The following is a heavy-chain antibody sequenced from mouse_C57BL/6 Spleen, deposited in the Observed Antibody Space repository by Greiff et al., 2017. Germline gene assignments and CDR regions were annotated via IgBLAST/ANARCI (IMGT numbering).Heavy chain of an antibody. Sequence: QVQLQQPGAELVKPGASVKMSCKASGYTFTSYWITWVKQRPGQGLEWIGDIYPGSGSTNYNEKFKSKATLTVDTSSSTAYIQLSSLTSEDSAVAYCARIYDDDEGFAYWGQGTLVTVSA. D-gene: IGHD2-4*01. CDR3: ARIYDDDEGFAY. CDR1: GYTFTSYW. V-gene: IGHV1-55*01. J-gene: IGHJ3*01. CDR2: IYPGSGST.